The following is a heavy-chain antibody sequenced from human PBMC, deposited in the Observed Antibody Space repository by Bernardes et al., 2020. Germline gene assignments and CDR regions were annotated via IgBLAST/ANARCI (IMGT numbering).Heavy chain of an antibody. D-gene: IGHD6-25*01. V-gene: IGHV3-15*01. CDR3: TTGLESSAWYYYYYGIDV. CDR1: GFPFNDAW. Sequence: GGSLRLSCAASGFPFNDAWMSWVRQAPGKGLEWVGRIKKKSDGATTDYAAPVKGRFTIPRDDSKNTLYLQMNSLESEDTAVYYCTTGLESSAWYYYYYGIDVWGQGITVTVSS. CDR2: IKKKSDGATT. J-gene: IGHJ6*02.